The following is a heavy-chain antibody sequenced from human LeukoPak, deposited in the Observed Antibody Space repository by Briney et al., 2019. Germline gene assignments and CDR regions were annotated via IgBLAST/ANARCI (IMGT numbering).Heavy chain of an antibody. D-gene: IGHD5-18*01. CDR2: IYYSGST. J-gene: IGHJ6*02. Sequence: SQTLSLTCAVSGGSISSGDYYWSWIRQPPGKGLEWIGYIYYSGSTYYNPSLKSRVTISVDTSKNQFSLKLSSVTAADTAVYYCARDRPGYLGYYYYGMDVWGQGTTVTVSS. CDR3: ARDRPGYLGYYYYGMDV. V-gene: IGHV4-30-4*01. CDR1: GGSISSGDYY.